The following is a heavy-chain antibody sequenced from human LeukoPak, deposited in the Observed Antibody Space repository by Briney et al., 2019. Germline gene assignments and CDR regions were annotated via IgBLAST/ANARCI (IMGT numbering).Heavy chain of an antibody. CDR3: ARSQRGYSYVFDY. J-gene: IGHJ4*02. CDR2: FFYSGST. Sequence: PSETLSLTCTVSGGSISSYYWSWIRQPPGKELEWIGYFFYSGSTNYNPSLKSRVTISVDTSKSQFSLKLSSVTAADTAVYYCARSQRGYSYVFDYWGQGTLVTVSS. D-gene: IGHD5-18*01. V-gene: IGHV4-59*01. CDR1: GGSISSYY.